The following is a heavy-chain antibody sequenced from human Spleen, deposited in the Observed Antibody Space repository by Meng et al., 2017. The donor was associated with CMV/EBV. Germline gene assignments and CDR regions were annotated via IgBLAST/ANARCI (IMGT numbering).Heavy chain of an antibody. V-gene: IGHV4-38-2*02. CDR2: IYHSGST. CDR1: GYSISSGYY. CDR3: ATVPGLGYCSSTSCYTGGY. J-gene: IGHJ4*02. Sequence: SETLSLTCTVSGYSISSGYYWGWIRQPPGKGLEWIGSIYHSGSTYYNPSLKSRVTISVDTSKNQFSLKLSSVTAADTAVYYCATVPGLGYCSSTSCYTGGYRGQGTLVTVSS. D-gene: IGHD2-2*02.